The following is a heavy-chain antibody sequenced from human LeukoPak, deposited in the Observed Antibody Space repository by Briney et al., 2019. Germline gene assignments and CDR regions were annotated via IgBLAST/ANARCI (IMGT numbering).Heavy chain of an antibody. V-gene: IGHV3-33*01. CDR3: ARDQRDYGMDV. Sequence: GRSLRLSCAASGSTFSNHGMHWVRQAPGKGLEWVALIWYDGSNKEYAESVKGRFTISRDNSKNTLYLQMNSLRDEDTAVYYCARDQRDYGMDVWGQGTTVTVSS. CDR1: GSTFSNHG. J-gene: IGHJ6*02. CDR2: IWYDGSNK.